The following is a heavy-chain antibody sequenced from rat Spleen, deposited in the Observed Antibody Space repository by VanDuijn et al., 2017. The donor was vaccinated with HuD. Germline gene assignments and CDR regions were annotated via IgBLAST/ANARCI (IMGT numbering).Heavy chain of an antibody. CDR2: ISYEGSST. V-gene: IGHV5-22*01. CDR1: GFTFSSFP. D-gene: IGHD1-2*01. CDR3: ARHDAAKGGVMDA. J-gene: IGHJ4*01. Sequence: EVQLVESGGGLVQPGRSLKLSCAASGFTFSSFPMAWVRQAPKKGLEWVASISYEGSSTYYGDSVKGRFTISRDNAKSTLYLQMNSLRSEDTATYYCARHDAAKGGVMDAWGQGASVTVSS.